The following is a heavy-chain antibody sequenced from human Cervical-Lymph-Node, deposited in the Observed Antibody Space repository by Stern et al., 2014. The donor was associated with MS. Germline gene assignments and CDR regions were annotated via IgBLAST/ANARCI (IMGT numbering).Heavy chain of an antibody. V-gene: IGHV1-3*01. CDR1: GYTFTSYA. CDR2: INAGNGNT. D-gene: IGHD5-12*01. Sequence: VQLVESGAEVKKPGASVKVSCKASGYTFTSYALHWVRQAPGQRLEWMGWINAGNGNTKYSQKFQGRVTITRDTSASTAYMELSSLRSEDTAVYYCASGYLFDYWGQGTLVTVSS. J-gene: IGHJ4*02. CDR3: ASGYLFDY.